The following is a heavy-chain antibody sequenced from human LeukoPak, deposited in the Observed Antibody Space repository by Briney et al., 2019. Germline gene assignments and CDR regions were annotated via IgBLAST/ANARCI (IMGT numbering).Heavy chain of an antibody. D-gene: IGHD2-2*01. V-gene: IGHV1-8*01. CDR1: GYTFTSYD. CDR2: MHPNSGNT. Sequence: ASVKVSCKASGYTFTSYDINWVRQATGQGLEGMGWMHPNSGNTGYAQKFQGRVTMTRNTSISTAYMELSSLRSGDTAVYYCARSGDIVVVPAHYYYYYMDVWGKGTTVTVSS. CDR3: ARSGDIVVVPAHYYYYYMDV. J-gene: IGHJ6*03.